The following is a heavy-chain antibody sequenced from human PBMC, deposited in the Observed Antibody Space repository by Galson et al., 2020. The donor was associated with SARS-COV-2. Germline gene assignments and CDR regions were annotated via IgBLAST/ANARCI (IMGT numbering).Heavy chain of an antibody. J-gene: IGHJ3*02. CDR3: TTPGVYGSGSYSNI. CDR2: IYRSRST. D-gene: IGHD3-10*01. CDR1: GDSIMTMTW. V-gene: IGHV4-4*02. Sequence: ASETLSLTCAVSGDSIMTMTWWSWVRQPPGKGLEWIGEIYRSRSTNYNPSLRSRLTISLDKSKNQVSLNLTSVTAADTAVYYCTTPGVYGSGSYSNIWGQGTKVTVSS.